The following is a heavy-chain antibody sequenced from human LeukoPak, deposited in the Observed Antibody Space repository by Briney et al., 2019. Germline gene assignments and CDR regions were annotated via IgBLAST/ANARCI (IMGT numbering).Heavy chain of an antibody. J-gene: IGHJ4*02. D-gene: IGHD6-19*01. CDR3: ARDRSGWGGGPDY. CDR1: GFTFDDCA. V-gene: IGHV3-43D*03. CDR2: ISWDGGST. Sequence: PGGSLRLSCAASGFTFDDCAMHWVRQAPGKGLEWVSLISWDGGSTYYADSVKGRFTISRDNAKNSLYLQMNSLRAEDTALYYCARDRSGWGGGPDYWGQGTLVTVSS.